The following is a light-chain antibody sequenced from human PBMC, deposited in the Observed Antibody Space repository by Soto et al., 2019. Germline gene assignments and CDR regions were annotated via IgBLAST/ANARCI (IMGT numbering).Light chain of an antibody. CDR1: QSFSSY. Sequence: EIVLTRSPATLSLSPGERATLSCGASQSFSSYLAWYQQKPGQAPRLLIYDASNRATGIPARFSGSGSGTDFTLTISRLEPADFAVYYCQQRSKWPTFGGGTKVDIK. V-gene: IGKV3-11*01. J-gene: IGKJ4*01. CDR3: QQRSKWPT. CDR2: DAS.